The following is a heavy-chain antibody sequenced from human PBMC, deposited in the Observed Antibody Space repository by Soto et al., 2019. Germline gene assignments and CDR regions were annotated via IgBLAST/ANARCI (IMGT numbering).Heavy chain of an antibody. CDR1: GFTFSSYG. CDR3: ARDGGYCSGGSCYSVYYYYGMDV. CDR2: IWYDGSNK. V-gene: IGHV3-33*01. J-gene: IGHJ6*02. Sequence: QVQLVESGGGVVQPGRSLRLSCAASGFTFSSYGMHWVRQAPGKGLEWVAVIWYDGSNKYYADSVKGRFTISRDNSKNPLYLQMNSLRAEDTAVYYCARDGGYCSGGSCYSVYYYYGMDVWGQGTTVTVSS. D-gene: IGHD2-15*01.